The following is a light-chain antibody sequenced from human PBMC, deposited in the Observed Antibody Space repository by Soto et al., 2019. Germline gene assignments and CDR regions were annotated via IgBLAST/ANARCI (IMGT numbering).Light chain of an antibody. CDR3: QQGNTWPWT. V-gene: IGKV3-11*01. CDR1: QSVGSS. J-gene: IGKJ1*01. CDR2: AAS. Sequence: EIVMTQSPPTLSVSPGERATLSCRASQSVGSSLAWYQQKLGKAPRLLIYAASDRATGIPGRFSGSGSGTDFTLIISSLEPEDFAFYYCQQGNTWPWTFGQGTKVDIK.